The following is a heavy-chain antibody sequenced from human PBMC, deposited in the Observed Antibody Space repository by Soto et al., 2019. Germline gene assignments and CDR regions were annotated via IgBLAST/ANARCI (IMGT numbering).Heavy chain of an antibody. D-gene: IGHD2-15*01. CDR3: AKDVYCSGDSCYSLYFQH. Sequence: GGSLRLSCAASGLTFSSYAMSWVRQAPGKGLEWVSAISGSGGNTYYADSVKGRFTISRDNSKNTLYLQMNSLRAEDTAVYYCAKDVYCSGDSCYSLYFQHWGQGTLVTVSS. CDR2: ISGSGGNT. J-gene: IGHJ1*01. V-gene: IGHV3-23*01. CDR1: GLTFSSYA.